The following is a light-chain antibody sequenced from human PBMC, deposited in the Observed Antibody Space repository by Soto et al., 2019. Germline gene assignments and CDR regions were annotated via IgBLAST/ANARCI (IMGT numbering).Light chain of an antibody. CDR2: AAS. J-gene: IGKJ4*01. V-gene: IGKV1-12*01. CDR1: QGISSW. Sequence: DIQMTQSPSSVSASVGDRVTITCRASQGISSWLAWYQQKPGKAPKLLIYAASSLQSGVPSRFXXXXXXXXXXXXXXXXXXXDFATXYXXQANSFPLTFGGGTKVEIK. CDR3: XQANSFPLT.